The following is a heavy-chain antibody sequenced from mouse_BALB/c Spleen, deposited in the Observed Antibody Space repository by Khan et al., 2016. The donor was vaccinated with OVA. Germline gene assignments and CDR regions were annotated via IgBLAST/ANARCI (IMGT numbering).Heavy chain of an antibody. J-gene: IGHJ4*01. CDR1: GFIFSDYG. CDR3: ARSWAMDY. Sequence: EVKLLESGGGLVQPGGSRKLSCAASGFIFSDYGMAWVRQAPGKGPEWVAFISNLAYSIYYADTVTGRFTISRENAKNTLYLEMSSLRSEDTAMYYCARSWAMDYWGQGTSVTVSS. CDR2: ISNLAYSI. V-gene: IGHV5-15*02.